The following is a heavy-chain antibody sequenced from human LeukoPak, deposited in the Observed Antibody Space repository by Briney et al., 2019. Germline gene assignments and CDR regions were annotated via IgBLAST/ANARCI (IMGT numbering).Heavy chain of an antibody. CDR2: INRSGST. Sequence: SETLSLTCAVYGGSFSGYYWSWIRQPPGKGLEWIGEINRSGSTNYNPSLKSRVTISVDTSKNQFSLKLSSVTAADTAVYYCARGLYCSGGSCYGPWGQGTLVTVSS. CDR3: ARGLYCSGGSCYGP. J-gene: IGHJ4*02. CDR1: GGSFSGYY. V-gene: IGHV4-34*01. D-gene: IGHD2-15*01.